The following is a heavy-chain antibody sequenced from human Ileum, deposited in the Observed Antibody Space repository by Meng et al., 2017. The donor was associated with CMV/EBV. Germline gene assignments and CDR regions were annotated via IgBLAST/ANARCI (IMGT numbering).Heavy chain of an antibody. CDR3: ARGYKVGATTDSDY. CDR2: NYGGSDNT. Sequence: GREPPGQGVWGMGWNYGGSDNTEYKQNFQGIITITSDPSASTVYMELSSLRSEDTAVYYCARGYKVGATTDSDYWGQGTLVTVSS. D-gene: IGHD1-26*01. J-gene: IGHJ4*02. V-gene: IGHV1-3*01.